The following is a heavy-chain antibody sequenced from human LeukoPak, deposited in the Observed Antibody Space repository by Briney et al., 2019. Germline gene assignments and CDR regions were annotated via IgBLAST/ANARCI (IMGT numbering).Heavy chain of an antibody. D-gene: IGHD4-17*01. CDR2: IKQDGSEK. Sequence: GGSLRLSCGASGFTFSSYWMSWVRQAPGKGQEWVANIKQDGSEKYYVDSVKGRFTISRDNAKNSLYLHMNSLRAEDTAVYYCARGRDYAYPTLAYWGQGTLVTVSS. J-gene: IGHJ4*02. V-gene: IGHV3-7*01. CDR3: ARGRDYAYPTLAY. CDR1: GFTFSSYW.